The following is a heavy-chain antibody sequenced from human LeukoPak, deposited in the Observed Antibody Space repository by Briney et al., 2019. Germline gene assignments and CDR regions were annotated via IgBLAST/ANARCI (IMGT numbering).Heavy chain of an antibody. CDR3: AKEFGEGSFDY. J-gene: IGHJ4*02. CDR2: ISWNSGSI. CDR1: GFTFDDYA. D-gene: IGHD3-10*01. Sequence: GRSLRLSCAASGFTFDDYAMHWVRQAPGKGLEWVSGISWNSGSIDYADSVKGRFTISRDNAKNSLYLQMNSLRAEDTALYYCAKEFGEGSFDYWGQGTLVTVSS. V-gene: IGHV3-9*01.